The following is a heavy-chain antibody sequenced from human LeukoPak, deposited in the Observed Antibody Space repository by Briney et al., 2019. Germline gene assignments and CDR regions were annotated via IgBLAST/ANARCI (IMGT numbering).Heavy chain of an antibody. J-gene: IGHJ4*02. Sequence: PSETLSLTCAVYGGSFSGYYGSWIRQPPGKGLEWIGEINHSGSTNYNPSLKSRVTISVDTSKNQFSLKLSSVTAADTAVYYCARVGSYDYVWGSYRYTILFDYWGQGTLVTVSS. CDR3: ARVGSYDYVWGSYRYTILFDY. CDR1: GGSFSGYY. CDR2: INHSGST. V-gene: IGHV4-34*01. D-gene: IGHD3-16*02.